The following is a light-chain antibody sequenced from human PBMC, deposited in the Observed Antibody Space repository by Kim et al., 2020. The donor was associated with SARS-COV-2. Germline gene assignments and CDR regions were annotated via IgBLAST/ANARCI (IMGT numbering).Light chain of an antibody. CDR1: KSIRTW. V-gene: IGKV1-5*01. CDR3: QQYNSHSGT. J-gene: IGKJ2*01. Sequence: SASVGDRVTISCRASKSIRTWLAWYQQKPGKAPKLLVSDASSLEGEVPSRFSGSGSGTEFTLTISSLQPDDFATYYCQQYNSHSGTFGQGTKLEI. CDR2: DAS.